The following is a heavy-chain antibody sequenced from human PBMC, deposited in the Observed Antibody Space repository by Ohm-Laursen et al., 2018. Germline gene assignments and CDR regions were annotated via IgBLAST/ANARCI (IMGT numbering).Heavy chain of an antibody. Sequence: SLRLSCTASGFTVSSYEMNWVRQAPGKGLEWISYISRSGSSIYYGDSVRGRFTISRDNAKNSLYLQMNSLRAEDTAFYYCAREDPYGSGSFDYWGQGTLVTVST. J-gene: IGHJ4*02. CDR3: AREDPYGSGSFDY. V-gene: IGHV3-48*03. CDR2: ISRSGSSI. CDR1: GFTVSSYE. D-gene: IGHD3-10*01.